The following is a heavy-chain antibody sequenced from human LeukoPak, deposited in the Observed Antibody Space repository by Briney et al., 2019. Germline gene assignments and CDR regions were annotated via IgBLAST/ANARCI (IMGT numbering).Heavy chain of an antibody. Sequence: GGSLRLSCAASGFTFSSYALSWVRQAPGKGLEWVADIINNGGNTYYADSVKGRFTISRDNSKNTVYLQMNSLRDEDTAVYYCAKGLYSGSYYDYWGQGTLVTVSS. J-gene: IGHJ4*02. CDR3: AKGLYSGSYYDY. CDR2: IINNGGNT. V-gene: IGHV3-23*01. D-gene: IGHD1-26*01. CDR1: GFTFSSYA.